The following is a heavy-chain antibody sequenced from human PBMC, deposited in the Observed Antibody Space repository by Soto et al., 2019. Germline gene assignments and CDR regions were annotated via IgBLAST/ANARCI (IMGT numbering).Heavy chain of an antibody. V-gene: IGHV1-18*01. CDR2: ISAYNGHT. D-gene: IGHD3-16*01. CDR3: AGGRTWGARDFDY. CDR1: GYTFDTYG. Sequence: QVQLVQSGSEVKRPGASVRVSCKASGYTFDTYGISWVRQAPGQGLEWMGWISAYNGHTDYAQRFQGRVTMTTDTSTNTVSLELRGLRSDDTAVYYCAGGRTWGARDFDYWGQGTLVTVSS. J-gene: IGHJ4*02.